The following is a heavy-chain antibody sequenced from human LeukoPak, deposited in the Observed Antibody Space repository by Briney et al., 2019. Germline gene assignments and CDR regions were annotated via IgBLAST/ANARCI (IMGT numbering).Heavy chain of an antibody. CDR3: ATVSGYEAFDY. CDR1: GYAFTDYY. J-gene: IGHJ4*02. D-gene: IGHD5-12*01. Sequence: ASVKISCKVSGYAFTDYYMHWVQQAPGKGLEWMGLVDPEDGETIYAEKFQGRVTITADTSTDTAYMELSSLRSEDTAVYYCATVSGYEAFDYWGQGTLVTVSS. V-gene: IGHV1-69-2*01. CDR2: VDPEDGET.